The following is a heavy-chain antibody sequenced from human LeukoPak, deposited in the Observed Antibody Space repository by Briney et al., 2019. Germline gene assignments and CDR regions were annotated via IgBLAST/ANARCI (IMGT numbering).Heavy chain of an antibody. CDR1: GFTFSSYG. V-gene: IGHV3-30*02. J-gene: IGHJ4*02. CDR3: AKVLTGYCGSTSCPFDS. Sequence: GGSLRLSCAASGFTFSSYGMHWVRQAPGKGLEWVAYIRYHGSNINYADSVKGRFTISRDNSKDTLFLQMSSLRAEDTAVYCCAKVLTGYCGSTSCPFDSWGQGTPVTVSS. CDR2: IRYHGSNI. D-gene: IGHD2-2*01.